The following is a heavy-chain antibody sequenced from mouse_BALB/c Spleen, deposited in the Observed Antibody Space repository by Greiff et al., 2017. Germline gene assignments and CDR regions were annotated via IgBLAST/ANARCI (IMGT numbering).Heavy chain of an antibody. D-gene: IGHD1-3*01. J-gene: IGHJ4*01. CDR3: ARDNDYATDY. V-gene: IGHV1S137*01. CDR2: ISTYYGDA. Sequence: VQLQQSGAELVRPGVSVKISCKGSGYTFTDYAMHWVKQSHAKSLEWIGVISTYYGDASYNQKFKGKATMTVDKSSSTAYMELARLTSEDSAIYYCARDNDYATDYWGQGTSVTVSS. CDR1: GYTFTDYA.